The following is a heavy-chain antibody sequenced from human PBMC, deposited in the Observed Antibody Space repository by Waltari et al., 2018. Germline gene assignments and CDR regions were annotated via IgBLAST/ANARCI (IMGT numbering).Heavy chain of an antibody. Sequence: QVQLQESGPGLVKPSGTLSLTCAVSGGSISSSNWWSWVRQPPGKGLEWIGEIYHSGSTNYNPSLKSRVNISVDKAKNQFSLKLSSVTAADTAVYYCARVDHVNYYDSSGSYDYWGQGTLVTVSS. CDR2: IYHSGST. CDR3: ARVDHVNYYDSSGSYDY. D-gene: IGHD3-22*01. V-gene: IGHV4-4*02. CDR1: GGSISSSNW. J-gene: IGHJ4*02.